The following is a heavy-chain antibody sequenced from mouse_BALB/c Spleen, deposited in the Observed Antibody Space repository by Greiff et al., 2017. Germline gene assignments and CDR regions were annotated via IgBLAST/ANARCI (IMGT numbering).Heavy chain of an antibody. J-gene: IGHJ4*01. CDR2: IHYSGST. Sequence: EVKLLESGPDLVKPSQSLSLTCTVTGYSITSGYSWPWIRQFPGNKLEWMGYIHYSGSTNYNPSLKSRISITRDTSKNQFFLQLNSVTTEDTATYYCDRYDEDYAMDYWGQGTSVTVSS. CDR3: DRYDEDYAMDY. D-gene: IGHD2-14*01. CDR1: GYSITSGYS. V-gene: IGHV3-1*02.